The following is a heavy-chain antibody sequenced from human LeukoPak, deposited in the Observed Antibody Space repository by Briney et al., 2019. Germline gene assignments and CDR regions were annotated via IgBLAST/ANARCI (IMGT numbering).Heavy chain of an antibody. Sequence: SETLSLTCAVYGGSFSGYYWSWIRQPPGKGLEWIGEINHSGSTNYNPSLKSRVTISVDTSKNQFSLKLSSVTAADTAVYYCARVDPYDYGSGRPPRGMDVWGQGTTATVSS. CDR1: GGSFSGYY. CDR2: INHSGST. CDR3: ARVDPYDYGSGRPPRGMDV. D-gene: IGHD3-10*01. J-gene: IGHJ6*02. V-gene: IGHV4-34*01.